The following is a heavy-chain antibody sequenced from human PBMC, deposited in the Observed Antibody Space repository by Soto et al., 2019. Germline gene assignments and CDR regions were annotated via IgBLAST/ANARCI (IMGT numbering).Heavy chain of an antibody. CDR2: ISSSSSTI. CDR1: GFTFSSYS. D-gene: IGHD6-13*01. V-gene: IGHV3-48*01. CDR3: AGGIADPGTTFDP. Sequence: GGSLRLSCAASGFTFSSYSMNWVRQAPGKGLEWVSYISSSSSTIYYADSVKGRFTISRDNAKNSLYLQMNSLRAEDTAVYYCAGGIADPGTTFDPWGQGTLVTVSS. J-gene: IGHJ5*02.